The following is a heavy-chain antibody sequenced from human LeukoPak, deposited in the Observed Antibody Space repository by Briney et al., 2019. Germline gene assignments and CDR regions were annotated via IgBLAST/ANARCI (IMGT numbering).Heavy chain of an antibody. V-gene: IGHV3-48*03. J-gene: IGHJ4*02. CDR1: GFTFRSYE. CDR3: ARESYVTMIIGDY. CDR2: ISSIGNTI. Sequence: PGGSLRLSCAASGFTFRSYEVNWVRQAPGKGLEWVSYISSIGNTIYYADSVKGRFTISRDNAKNSLYLQMNSLRAEDTAIYYCARESYVTMIIGDYWGQGTLVTVSS. D-gene: IGHD3-22*01.